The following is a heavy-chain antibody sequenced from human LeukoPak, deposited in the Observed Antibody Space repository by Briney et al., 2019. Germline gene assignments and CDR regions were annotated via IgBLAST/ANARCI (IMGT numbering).Heavy chain of an antibody. V-gene: IGHV3-23*01. Sequence: GGSPRLSCAASGFTFSSYEMNWVRQAPGKGLEWVSGILGLGGASRTYYADSVKGRFTISRDNSKNTLYLQMNSLRAEDTAVYYCAHGTMYQLDYWGQGTLVTVSS. J-gene: IGHJ4*02. CDR1: GFTFSSYE. D-gene: IGHD2-2*01. CDR2: ILGLGGASRT. CDR3: AHGTMYQLDY.